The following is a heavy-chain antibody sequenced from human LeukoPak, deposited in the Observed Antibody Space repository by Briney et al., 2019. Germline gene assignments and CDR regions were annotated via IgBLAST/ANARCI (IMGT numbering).Heavy chain of an antibody. CDR3: ARRDSTVVVSPYYYYYGMDV. J-gene: IGHJ6*02. V-gene: IGHV1-69*04. CDR2: IIPILGIA. Sequence: SVKVSCKASGGTFSSYAISWVRQAPGQGLEWMGRIIPILGIANYAQKFQGRVTITADKSTSTAYMELSSLRSEDTAVYYCARRDSTVVVSPYYYYYGMDVWGQGTTVTVSS. D-gene: IGHD2-21*01. CDR1: GGTFSSYA.